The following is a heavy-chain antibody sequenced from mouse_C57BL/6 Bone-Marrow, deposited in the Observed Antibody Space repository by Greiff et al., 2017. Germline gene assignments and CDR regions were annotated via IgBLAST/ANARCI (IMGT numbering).Heavy chain of an antibody. D-gene: IGHD1-1*01. CDR2: IDPEDGET. V-gene: IGHV14-2*01. CDR3: ARCPLTTVVLDY. CDR1: GFNIQDYY. J-gene: IGHJ2*01. Sequence: EVPLQQSGAELVKPGASVKLSCTASGFNIQDYYMHWVKPRTEQGLEWIGRIDPEDGETKYAPKFQGKATITADTSSNTADMQLSSLTSEDTAVDYWARCPLTTVVLDYWGQGTTLTGSS.